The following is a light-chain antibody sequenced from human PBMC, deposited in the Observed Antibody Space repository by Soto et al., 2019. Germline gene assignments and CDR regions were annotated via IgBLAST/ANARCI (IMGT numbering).Light chain of an antibody. J-gene: IGKJ1*01. CDR3: YQSYSTPPWT. CDR2: DAS. CDR1: QNISSF. Sequence: EIQMTQSTSSLSASVGYRVTTTCRPSQNISSFLNWYQQKPGKDXKILVYDASSLHSGVPSRFSGSGSGTDFTLTISSMQHEDFATSYCYQSYSTPPWTFGQGTKGEIK. V-gene: IGKV1-39*01.